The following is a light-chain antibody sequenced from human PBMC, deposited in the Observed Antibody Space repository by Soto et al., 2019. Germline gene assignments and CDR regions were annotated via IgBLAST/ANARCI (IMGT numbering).Light chain of an antibody. J-gene: IGLJ3*02. V-gene: IGLV2-14*01. CDR1: STDVGAYNY. CDR2: EVS. CDR3: TSYTPTGALV. Sequence: QSALTQPASVSGSPGQSITISCTGSSTDVGAYNYVSWYQQYPGQAPNLLIYEVSRRPSGFSHRFSGSKSVNTASLTISGLQAEDEAHYYCTSYTPTGALVFGSGTKLTVL.